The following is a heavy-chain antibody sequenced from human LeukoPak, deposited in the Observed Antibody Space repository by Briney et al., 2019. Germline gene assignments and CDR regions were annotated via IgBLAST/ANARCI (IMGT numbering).Heavy chain of an antibody. CDR1: GGSGSSGSNY. Sequence: ETLYLTCTVAGGSGSSGSNYCSLIRQPPGKGLEWIGSIYYSGSTNYTPSLHSRVTISVDTSKNQFSLKLSSVTAADTAVYYCARGVTAHYYDSSGFYYDYWGQGTLVTVSS. J-gene: IGHJ4*02. CDR3: ARGVTAHYYDSSGFYYDY. CDR2: IYYSGST. V-gene: IGHV4-61*01. D-gene: IGHD3-22*01.